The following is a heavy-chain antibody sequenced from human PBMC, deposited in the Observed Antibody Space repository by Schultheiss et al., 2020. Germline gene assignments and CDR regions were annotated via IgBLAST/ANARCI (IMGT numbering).Heavy chain of an antibody. D-gene: IGHD3-9*01. Sequence: GGSLRLSCAASGFTVSSYSMNWVRQAPGKGLVWVSRINSDGSSTSYADSVKGRFTISRDNYKNTLYLQINSLRAEDTAVYYCSKAGPSYDILTGYYRYGMDVWGQGTTVTVSS. CDR2: INSDGSST. CDR1: GFTVSSYS. V-gene: IGHV3-74*01. CDR3: SKAGPSYDILTGYYRYGMDV. J-gene: IGHJ6*02.